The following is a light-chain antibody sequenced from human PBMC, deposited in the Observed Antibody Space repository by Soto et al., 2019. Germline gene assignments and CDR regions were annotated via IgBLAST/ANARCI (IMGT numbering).Light chain of an antibody. CDR3: LQYDDTPRT. J-gene: IGKJ3*01. Sequence: EIVLTQSPGTLCLSPGERGTLSCRASQTVRRNFLAWYQQKPGQTPRVLIYGASLRATGIPDRFSGSGSGTDFTLTISRLEPEDFAVYYCLQYDDTPRTFGPGTKVDLK. CDR2: GAS. V-gene: IGKV3-20*01. CDR1: QTVRRNF.